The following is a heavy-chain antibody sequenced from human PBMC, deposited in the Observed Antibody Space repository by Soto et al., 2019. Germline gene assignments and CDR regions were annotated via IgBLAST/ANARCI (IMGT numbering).Heavy chain of an antibody. CDR3: ARDGYCSGGSCYSVPVFDY. D-gene: IGHD2-15*01. CDR2: IWYDGSNK. Sequence: QVQLVESGGGVVQPGRSLRLSCAASGFTFSSYGMHWVRQAPGKGLEWVAVIWYDGSNKCYADSVKGRFTIPRDNSKNTLYLQMNRLRAEDTAVYYCARDGYCSGGSCYSVPVFDYWGQGTLVTVSS. CDR1: GFTFSSYG. V-gene: IGHV3-33*01. J-gene: IGHJ4*02.